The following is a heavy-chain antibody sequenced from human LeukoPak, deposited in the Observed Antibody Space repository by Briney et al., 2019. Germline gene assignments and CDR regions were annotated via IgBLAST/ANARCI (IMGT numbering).Heavy chain of an antibody. D-gene: IGHD3-3*01. Sequence: SETLSLTCTVSGGSISTYYWSWIRQPPGKGLEWIGYIYHSGSTNYNPSLKSRVTISVDTSKNQFSLKLSSVTAADTAVYYCAGGRENRYDFWSGYYPGYYYGMDVWGQGTTVTVSS. CDR3: AGGRENRYDFWSGYYPGYYYGMDV. V-gene: IGHV4-59*08. J-gene: IGHJ6*02. CDR2: IYHSGST. CDR1: GGSISTYY.